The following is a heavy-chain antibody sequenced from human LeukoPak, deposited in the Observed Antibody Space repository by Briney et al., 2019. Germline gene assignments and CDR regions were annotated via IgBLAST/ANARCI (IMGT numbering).Heavy chain of an antibody. CDR2: ISPNSGGT. D-gene: IGHD1-26*01. J-gene: IGHJ4*02. V-gene: IGHV1-2*02. CDR3: ARDSGSYTYPDY. CDR1: GYTFTGYY. Sequence: ASVKVSCKASGYTFTGYYMHWVRQAPGQGLEWMGWISPNSGGTNYAQKFQGRVTMTRDTSISTAYMELSRLRSDDTAVYYCARDSGSYTYPDYWGQGTLVTVSS.